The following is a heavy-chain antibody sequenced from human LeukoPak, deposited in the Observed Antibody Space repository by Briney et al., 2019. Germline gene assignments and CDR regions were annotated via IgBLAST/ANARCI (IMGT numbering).Heavy chain of an antibody. D-gene: IGHD4-11*01. CDR3: ASPYSNRYYYYGMDV. Sequence: ASVEVSCKASGHTSTTYAIHWVRQAPGQGLEWMGWINAGNGNIKYSQKFQGRVTITADESTSTAYMELSSLRSEDTAVYYCASPYSNRYYYYGMDVWGQGTTVTVSS. CDR1: GHTSTTYA. J-gene: IGHJ6*02. V-gene: IGHV1-3*01. CDR2: INAGNGNI.